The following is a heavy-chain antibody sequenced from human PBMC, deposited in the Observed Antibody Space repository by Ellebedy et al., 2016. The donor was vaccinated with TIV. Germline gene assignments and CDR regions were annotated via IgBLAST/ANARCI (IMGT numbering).Heavy chain of an antibody. Sequence: PGGSLRLSCAASGFTFSTYWMSWVRQAPGKGLEWVANIKQDGSEKYYVDSVEGRFTIARDNAKNSLYLQMNSLRVEDTAVYYCARDLMYDFWSGPYNPDYWGQGTLVTVSS. J-gene: IGHJ4*02. CDR3: ARDLMYDFWSGPYNPDY. CDR2: IKQDGSEK. V-gene: IGHV3-7*01. D-gene: IGHD3-3*01. CDR1: GFTFSTYW.